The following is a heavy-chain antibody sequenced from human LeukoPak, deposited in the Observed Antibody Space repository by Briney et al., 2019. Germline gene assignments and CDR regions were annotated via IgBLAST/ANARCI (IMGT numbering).Heavy chain of an antibody. D-gene: IGHD5-24*01. CDR1: GFTFRRYT. CDR2: IGSDNTTI. Sequence: PGGSLRLSYAASGFTFRRYTLNWVRQAPGKGLEWISYIGSDNTTIDYADSVKGRFTISRDNAKNSLYLQMNSLRAEDTAVYYCAREDGYRGLGGGQGTLVTVSS. CDR3: AREDGYRGLG. J-gene: IGHJ4*02. V-gene: IGHV3-48*04.